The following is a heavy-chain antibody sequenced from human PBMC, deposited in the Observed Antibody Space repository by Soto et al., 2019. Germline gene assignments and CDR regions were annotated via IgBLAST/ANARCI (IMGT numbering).Heavy chain of an antibody. D-gene: IGHD3-3*01. CDR2: IYYSGST. J-gene: IGHJ4*02. CDR3: ASLFELGFWSGHIAY. Sequence: PSETLSLTCTVSGGSISSSSYYWGWIRPPPGKGLEWIGSIYYSGSTYYDPSLKSRVTISVDTSKNQFSLKLSSVTAADTAVYYCASLFELGFWSGHIAYWGQGTLVTVSS. V-gene: IGHV4-39*01. CDR1: GGSISSSSYY.